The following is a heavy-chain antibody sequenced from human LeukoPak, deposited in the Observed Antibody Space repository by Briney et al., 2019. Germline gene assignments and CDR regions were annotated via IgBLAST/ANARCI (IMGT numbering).Heavy chain of an antibody. CDR3: TTNPDPD. J-gene: IGHJ4*02. Sequence: GGPLRLSCAASGFTFSNAWMTWVRQAPGKRLEWVGRIKGKTEGGTTYYAAPVKGRFTISRDDSKNTLYLQMNGLNTDDTAVYYCTTNPDPDWGQGTLVTVSS. D-gene: IGHD1-14*01. CDR2: IKGKTEGGTT. CDR1: GFTFSNAW. V-gene: IGHV3-15*01.